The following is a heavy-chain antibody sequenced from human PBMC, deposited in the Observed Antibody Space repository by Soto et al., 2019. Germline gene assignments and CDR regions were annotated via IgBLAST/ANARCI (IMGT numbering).Heavy chain of an antibody. CDR3: ARDGYCSGGRCYRLLSFDY. D-gene: IGHD2-15*01. CDR1: GFTFSSYG. Sequence: QVQLVESGGGVAQPEKSLRLSCTASGFTFSSYGMHWVRQVPGKGLEWVALIWYDGSKKYYADSVKGRFTISRDNSKNSLCLQMTSLRAKDTAVYHCARDGYCSGGRCYRLLSFDYWGQGTLVTVSS. V-gene: IGHV3-33*01. CDR2: IWYDGSKK. J-gene: IGHJ4*02.